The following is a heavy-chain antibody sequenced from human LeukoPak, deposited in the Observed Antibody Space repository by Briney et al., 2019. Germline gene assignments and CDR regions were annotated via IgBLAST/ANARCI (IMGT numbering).Heavy chain of an antibody. D-gene: IGHD2-21*02. CDR3: ARGTPVTATGPLMNY. CDR2: INPNSGGT. Sequence: GASVKVSCKASGYTFTGYYMHWVRQAPGQGLEWMGWINPNSGGTYYAQRFQGWVTMTRDTSISTAYMELRRLTSDDTALYYCARGTPVTATGPLMNYWGQGTLVTVSS. CDR1: GYTFTGYY. V-gene: IGHV1-2*04. J-gene: IGHJ4*02.